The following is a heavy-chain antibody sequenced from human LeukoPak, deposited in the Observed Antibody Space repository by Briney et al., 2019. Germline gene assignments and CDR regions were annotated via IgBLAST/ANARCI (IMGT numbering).Heavy chain of an antibody. J-gene: IGHJ4*02. CDR2: IYHTGST. CDR3: ARSRNKAAAPFDY. Sequence: SETPSLTCTVSGGSISSYYWSWIRQPPGKGLEWIGYIYHTGSTSYNPSLKGRVTISVDTSKNQFSLKLSSVTAADTAVYYCARSRNKAAAPFDYWGQGTLVTVSS. D-gene: IGHD6-13*01. V-gene: IGHV4-59*01. CDR1: GGSISSYY.